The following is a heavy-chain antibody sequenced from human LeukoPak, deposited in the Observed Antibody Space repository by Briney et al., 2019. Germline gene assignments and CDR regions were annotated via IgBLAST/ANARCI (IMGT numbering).Heavy chain of an antibody. Sequence: PGSSVTVSCKASGGTFSSYAISWVRQAPGQGLEWMGRIIPILGIANYAQKFQGRVTITADKSTSTAYMELSSLRSEDTAVYYCARGFTTNWFDPWGQGTLVTVSS. CDR2: IIPILGIA. CDR1: GGTFSSYA. D-gene: IGHD1-26*01. CDR3: ARGFTTNWFDP. V-gene: IGHV1-69*04. J-gene: IGHJ5*02.